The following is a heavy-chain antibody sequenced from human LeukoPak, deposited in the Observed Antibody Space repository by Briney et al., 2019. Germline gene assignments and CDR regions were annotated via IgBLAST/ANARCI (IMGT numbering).Heavy chain of an antibody. Sequence: PSETLSLTCTVSGASISSYFWSWIRQSPGKGLEWIGYMYYSGSTNYNPSLKSRVTISVDTSKNQFSLKLSSVTAADTAAYYCARGLKKSSGSYYEGVFDYWGQGTLVTVSS. CDR2: MYYSGST. CDR1: GASISSYF. CDR3: ARGLKKSSGSYYEGVFDY. J-gene: IGHJ4*02. V-gene: IGHV4-59*01. D-gene: IGHD3-22*01.